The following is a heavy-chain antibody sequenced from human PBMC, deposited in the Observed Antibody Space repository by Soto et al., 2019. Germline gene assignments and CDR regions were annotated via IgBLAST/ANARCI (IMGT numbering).Heavy chain of an antibody. V-gene: IGHV4-30-4*01. J-gene: IGHJ6*02. Sequence: SETLSLTCTVSGGSISSGDYYWSWIRQPPGKGLEWIGYIYYSGSTYYNPSLKSRVTISVDTSKNQFSLKLSSVTAADTAVYYCARGGGYEGYYYFGMDVWGQGTTVTVSS. CDR2: IYYSGST. CDR3: ARGGGYEGYYYFGMDV. D-gene: IGHD5-12*01. CDR1: GGSISSGDYY.